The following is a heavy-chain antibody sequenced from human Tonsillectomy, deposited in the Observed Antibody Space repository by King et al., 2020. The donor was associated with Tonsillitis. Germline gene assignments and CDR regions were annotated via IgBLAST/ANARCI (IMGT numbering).Heavy chain of an antibody. Sequence: VQLVESGGGVVQPGTSLRLSCEVSAFTFRTYVLDWVRQAPGKGLEWVAGISYDGKNKVYAESVKGRFTISRDNSKNTLFMQLNSLRPEDTALYNCAVRRDCSDSNCYNAFYIWGQGTMVTVSS. CDR2: ISYDGKNK. D-gene: IGHD2-2*02. V-gene: IGHV3-30*04. J-gene: IGHJ3*02. CDR1: AFTFRTYV. CDR3: AVRRDCSDSNCYNAFYI.